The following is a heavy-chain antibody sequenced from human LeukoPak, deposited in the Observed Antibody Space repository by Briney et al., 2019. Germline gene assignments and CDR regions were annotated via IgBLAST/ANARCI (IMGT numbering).Heavy chain of an antibody. V-gene: IGHV3-23*01. CDR1: GFTFVHYA. Sequence: GGSLRLSCAVSGFTFVHYAMSWVRQAPGKGLEWVSTISGSGGGTYNADSVKGRFTISRDNSKNTLYLQMNSLRTEDTAVYYCAKDHLLSVVVPAAGDYWGQGTLVTVSS. CDR3: AKDHLLSVVVPAAGDY. CDR2: ISGSGGGT. J-gene: IGHJ4*02. D-gene: IGHD2-2*01.